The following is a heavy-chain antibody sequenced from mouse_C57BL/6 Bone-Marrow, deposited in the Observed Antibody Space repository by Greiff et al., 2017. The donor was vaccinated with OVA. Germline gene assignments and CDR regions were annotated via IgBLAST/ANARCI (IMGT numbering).Heavy chain of an antibody. V-gene: IGHV1-61*01. CDR2: IYPSDSET. CDR3: ARRWLRRGGYYFDY. Sequence: QVQLQQSGAELVRPGSSVKLSCKASGYTFTSYWMDWVKQRPGQGLEWIGNIYPSDSETHYNQKFKDKATLTVDKSSSTAYMQLSSLTSEDSAVYYWARRWLRRGGYYFDYWGQGTTLTVSS. D-gene: IGHD2-2*01. J-gene: IGHJ2*01. CDR1: GYTFTSYW.